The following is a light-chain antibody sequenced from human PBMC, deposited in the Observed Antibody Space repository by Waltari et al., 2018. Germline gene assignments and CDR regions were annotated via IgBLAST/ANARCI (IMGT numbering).Light chain of an antibody. CDR2: EGN. CDR3: CSYAGSATFAV. V-gene: IGLV2-23*03. J-gene: IGLJ3*02. Sequence: QSALTQPASVSGSPGQSITISCTGPSSDVGNYDLISWYQQHPNKAPKLIIYEGNKRPSGGSHRCSGSTSGNTASLTISGLQAEDEADYFCCSYAGSATFAVFGGGTKLTVL. CDR1: SSDVGNYDL.